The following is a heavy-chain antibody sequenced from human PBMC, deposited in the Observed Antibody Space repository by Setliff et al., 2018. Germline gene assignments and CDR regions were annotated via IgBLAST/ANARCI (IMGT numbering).Heavy chain of an antibody. CDR2: IDRNAGST. CDR1: GFTFSSDA. D-gene: IGHD3-10*01. V-gene: IGHV3-20*04. Sequence: PGGSLRLSCAASGFTFSSDAMTWVRQAPGMGQEWVSGIDRNAGSTGYVDAVKGRFTISRDNAQNYLYLQMNSLKADDTAVYYCARVRNYYGSGSYLSAFDYWGQGALVTVSS. J-gene: IGHJ4*02. CDR3: ARVRNYYGSGSYLSAFDY.